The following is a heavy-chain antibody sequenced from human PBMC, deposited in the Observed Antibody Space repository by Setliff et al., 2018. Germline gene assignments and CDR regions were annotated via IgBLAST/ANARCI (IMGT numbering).Heavy chain of an antibody. CDR3: SRLVRYCTTTTCQRLSGGEY. D-gene: IGHD2-2*01. J-gene: IGHJ4*02. V-gene: IGHV1-18*01. Sequence: WASVKVSCKASGYTFTNYGIAWVRQAPGQGLEWMGWIGVYTGKTYYAHKFQDRVTMTTDTSTGTAYLELRSLRSDDTAVYYCSRLVRYCTTTTCQRLSGGEYWGQGTLVTVSS. CDR1: GYTFTNYG. CDR2: IGVYTGKT.